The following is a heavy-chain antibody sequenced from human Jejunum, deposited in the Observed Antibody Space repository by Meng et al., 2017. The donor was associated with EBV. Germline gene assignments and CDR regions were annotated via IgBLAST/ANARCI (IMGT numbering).Heavy chain of an antibody. V-gene: IGHV4-34*01. CDR3: ARLGGYASGTYYPIDP. Sequence: QAHLQHWGAGLLKPSEALSLPCAVYVGSFSDYSWTWIRQPPGKGLEWIGEINHGGGAIYNPSLKSRVTISVDTSKNQFSLKLSSVTAADTAVYYCARLGGYASGTYYPIDPWGQGTLVTVSS. CDR1: VGSFSDYS. J-gene: IGHJ5*02. CDR2: INHGGGA. D-gene: IGHD3-10*01.